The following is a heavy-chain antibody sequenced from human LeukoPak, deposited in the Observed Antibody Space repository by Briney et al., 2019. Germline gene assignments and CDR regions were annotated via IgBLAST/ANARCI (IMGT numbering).Heavy chain of an antibody. V-gene: IGHV3-13*01. CDR3: ARDDGWLAGPDY. CDR2: IGTAGDT. J-gene: IGHJ4*02. D-gene: IGHD6-19*01. Sequence: SGGSLRLSCAASGFTFSDYDMHWVRQATGKGLEWVSAIGTAGDTYYTGSVKGRFTISRENAKNSLYLQMNSLRAGDTAVYYCARDDGWLAGPDYWGQGTLVTVSS. CDR1: GFTFSDYD.